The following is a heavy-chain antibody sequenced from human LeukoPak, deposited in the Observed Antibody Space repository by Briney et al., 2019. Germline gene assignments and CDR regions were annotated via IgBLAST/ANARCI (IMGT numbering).Heavy chain of an antibody. V-gene: IGHV4-39*07. CDR2: IYYSGST. CDR1: GGSISSSSYY. D-gene: IGHD2-2*02. CDR3: ARLTSVYCSSTSCHNYYYYYMDV. Sequence: RPSETLSLPCTVSGGSISSSSYYWGRIRQPPGKGLEWIGSIYYSGSTYYNPSLKSRVTISVDTSKNQFSLKLSSVTAADTAVYYCARLTSVYCSSTSCHNYYYYYMDVWGKGTTVTVSS. J-gene: IGHJ6*03.